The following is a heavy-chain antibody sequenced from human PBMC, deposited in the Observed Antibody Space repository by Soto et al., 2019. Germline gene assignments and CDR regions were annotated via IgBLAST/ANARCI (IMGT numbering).Heavy chain of an antibody. CDR1: GYSFTSYW. Sequence: GESLKISCKGSGYSFTSYWIGWVRQMPGRGLEWIGIIYPGDSDTRYSPSFQGQVTISADKPISTAYLQWSSLKASDTAMYYCARTSSAGKYYYGMDVWGQGTTVTVSS. D-gene: IGHD6-13*01. CDR2: IYPGDSDT. CDR3: ARTSSAGKYYYGMDV. J-gene: IGHJ6*02. V-gene: IGHV5-51*01.